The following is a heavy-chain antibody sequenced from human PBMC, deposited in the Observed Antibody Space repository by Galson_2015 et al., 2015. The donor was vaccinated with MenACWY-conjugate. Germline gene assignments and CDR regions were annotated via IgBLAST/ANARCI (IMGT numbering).Heavy chain of an antibody. CDR2: IDHSGST. Sequence: ETLSLTCAVYGGSFSGYYWSWIRQPPGKGLEWIGEIDHSGSTNYNPSLKSRVTISVDTSKNQFSLKLSSVTAADTAVYYCARLGIAAAGRTIDYYYYGMDVWGQGTTVTVSS. D-gene: IGHD6-13*01. V-gene: IGHV4-34*01. CDR3: ARLGIAAAGRTIDYYYYGMDV. J-gene: IGHJ6*02. CDR1: GGSFSGYY.